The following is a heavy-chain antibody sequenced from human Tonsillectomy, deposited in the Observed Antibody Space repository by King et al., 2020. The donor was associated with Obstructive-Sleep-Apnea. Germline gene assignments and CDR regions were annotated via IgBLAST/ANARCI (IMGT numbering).Heavy chain of an antibody. CDR1: GFTFSSYA. D-gene: IGHD2-21*02. CDR2: ISGSGGST. V-gene: IGHV3-23*04. J-gene: IGHJ4*02. CDR3: ANFVVVTATSLRTYDY. Sequence: VQLAQSGGGLVQPGGSLRLSCAASGFTFSSYAMSWVRQAPGKGLEWVSAISGSGGSTYYAVSVKGRLTISRDNSKTTLYLQMNSLRAEDTAVYYCANFVVVTATSLRTYDYWGQGTLVTVSS.